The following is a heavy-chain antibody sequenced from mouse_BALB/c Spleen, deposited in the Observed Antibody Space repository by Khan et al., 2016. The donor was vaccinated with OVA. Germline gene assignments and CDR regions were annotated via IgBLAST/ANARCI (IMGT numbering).Heavy chain of an antibody. D-gene: IGHD2-14*01. CDR1: GYTFTSYT. CDR2: INPSNGYT. Sequence: QVQLKESGAELARPGASVKMSCKASGYTFTSYTIHWIKKRPGQGLEWIGYINPSNGYTNYNQKFKDKATLTTEKSSTTAYLQLSILTSHDSAVYNGVRDGAYHRNDGWFAYWGQGTLVTVSA. J-gene: IGHJ3*01. V-gene: IGHV1-4*01. CDR3: VRDGAYHRNDGWFAY.